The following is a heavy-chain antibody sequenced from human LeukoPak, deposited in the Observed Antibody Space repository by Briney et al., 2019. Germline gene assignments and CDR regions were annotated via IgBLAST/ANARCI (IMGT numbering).Heavy chain of an antibody. V-gene: IGHV4-61*02. CDR2: IYTSGST. J-gene: IGHJ6*03. CDR3: ARDWDSGYDRPYYYYYYYMDV. D-gene: IGHD5-12*01. CDR1: GGSLSSGSYY. Sequence: SQTLSLTCTVSGGSLSSGSYYWSWIRQPAGKGLEWIGRIYTSGSTNYNPSLKRRVTISVDTSKNQFSLKLSSVTAADTAVYYCARDWDSGYDRPYYYYYYYMDVWGKGTTVTVSS.